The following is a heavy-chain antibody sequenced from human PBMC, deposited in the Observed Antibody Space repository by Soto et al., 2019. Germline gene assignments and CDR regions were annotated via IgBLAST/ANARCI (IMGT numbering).Heavy chain of an antibody. V-gene: IGHV4-31*03. CDR1: GGSISSGDYY. J-gene: IGHJ4*02. CDR2: IYYSGST. Sequence: QVQLQESGPGLVKPSQTLSLTCTVSGGSISSGDYYWSWIRQHPGEGLEWIGFIYYSGSTYYNPSLKRRVTISIDTSENQFSLKLSSVTAADTAVYYCARAPKGYPGGLDYWGQGTLVTVSS. D-gene: IGHD6-13*01. CDR3: ARAPKGYPGGLDY.